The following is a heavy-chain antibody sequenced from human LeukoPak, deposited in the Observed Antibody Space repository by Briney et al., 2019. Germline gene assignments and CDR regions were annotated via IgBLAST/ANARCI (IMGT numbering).Heavy chain of an antibody. Sequence: PGGSLRLSCAASGFTFSSYAMHWVRQAPGKGLEYVSAISSNGGSTYYANSVKGRFTISRDNSKNTLYLQMGSLRAEDMAVYYCARFSPREYFDYWGQGTLVTVSS. V-gene: IGHV3-64*01. J-gene: IGHJ4*02. D-gene: IGHD1-26*01. CDR2: ISSNGGST. CDR1: GFTFSSYA. CDR3: ARFSPREYFDY.